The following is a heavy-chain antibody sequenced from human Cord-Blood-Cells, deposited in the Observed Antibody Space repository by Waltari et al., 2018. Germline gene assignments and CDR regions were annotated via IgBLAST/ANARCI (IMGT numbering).Heavy chain of an antibody. D-gene: IGHD1-1*01. CDR3: ARVGWNDLNWFDP. CDR1: GYTFTGYY. Sequence: QVQLVQSGAEVKKPGASVKVSCKASGYTFTGYYMHWVRQAPGQGLEWMGWINPNRGGTKYAQKFQGWVTMTRDTSISTAYMELSRLRSDDTAVYYCARVGWNDLNWFDPWGQGTLVTVSS. CDR2: INPNRGGT. V-gene: IGHV1-2*04. J-gene: IGHJ5*02.